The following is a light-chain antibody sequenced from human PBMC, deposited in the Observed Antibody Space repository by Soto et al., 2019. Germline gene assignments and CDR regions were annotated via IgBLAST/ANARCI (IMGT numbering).Light chain of an antibody. V-gene: IGLV2-14*01. J-gene: IGLJ2*01. CDR3: SSYTSSSTLGV. Sequence: QSALNQPASVSGSPGQSITISCTGTSSDVGGYNYVSWYQQHPGKAPKLMIYDVSNRPSGVSNRFSGSKSGNTASLTISGLQAKDEADYYCSSYTSSSTLGVFGGGTKLTVL. CDR2: DVS. CDR1: SSDVGGYNY.